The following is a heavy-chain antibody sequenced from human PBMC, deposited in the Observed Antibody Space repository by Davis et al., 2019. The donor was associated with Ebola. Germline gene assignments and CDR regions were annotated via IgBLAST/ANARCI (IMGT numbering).Heavy chain of an antibody. CDR1: GFTFSSYA. Sequence: PGGSLRLSCAASGFTFSSYAMSWVRQAPGKGLEWVSAISGSGGSTYYADSVKGRFTISRDNSKNSLYLQMNSLRTEDTALYYCAKDSGSYYFLDYWGQGTLVTVSS. D-gene: IGHD1-26*01. CDR2: ISGSGGST. J-gene: IGHJ4*02. V-gene: IGHV3-43*02. CDR3: AKDSGSYYFLDY.